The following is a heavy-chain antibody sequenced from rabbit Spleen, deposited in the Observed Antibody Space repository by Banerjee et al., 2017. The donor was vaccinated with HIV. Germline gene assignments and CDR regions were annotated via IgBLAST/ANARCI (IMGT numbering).Heavy chain of an antibody. J-gene: IGHJ4*01. CDR1: GFLFSGSYW. Sequence: QEQLEESGGELVKTEGSLKVTCTASGFLFSGSYWICWVRQAPGKGLEWIACIYGGGSSGSSFFASWAKGRFTISRTSSTTVTLQMTILTAADTTTYFCARDLAGVIGWNFYLWGPGTLVTVS. D-gene: IGHD4-1*01. CDR2: IYGGGSSGSS. V-gene: IGHV1S45*01. CDR3: ARDLAGVIGWNFYL.